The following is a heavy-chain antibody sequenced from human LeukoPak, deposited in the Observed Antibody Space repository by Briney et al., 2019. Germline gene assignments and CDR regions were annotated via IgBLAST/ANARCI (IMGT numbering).Heavy chain of an antibody. CDR1: GGSISSYY. Sequence: PSETLSLTCTVSGGSISSYYWSWIRQTAGKGLEWIRRIYTSGSTNYNPSLKSRVTMSVDTSKNQFSLKLSSVTAADTAVYYCARANPVTTLYFDYRGQGTLVTVSS. V-gene: IGHV4-4*07. D-gene: IGHD4-17*01. J-gene: IGHJ4*02. CDR3: ARANPVTTLYFDY. CDR2: IYTSGST.